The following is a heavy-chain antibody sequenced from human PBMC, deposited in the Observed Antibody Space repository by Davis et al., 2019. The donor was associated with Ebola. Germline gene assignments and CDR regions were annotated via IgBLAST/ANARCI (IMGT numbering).Heavy chain of an antibody. J-gene: IGHJ5*02. CDR2: INPTGGST. Sequence: AASVKVSCKASGYTFSGNYMHWVRQAPGQGLEWMGVINPTGGSTNYAQKFQGRVTMTRDTSTSTVSMELSSLRSEDTAVYYCARARYCSSTSCSNWFDPWGQGTLVTVSS. CDR3: ARARYCSSTSCSNWFDP. CDR1: GYTFSGNY. D-gene: IGHD2-2*01. V-gene: IGHV1-46*01.